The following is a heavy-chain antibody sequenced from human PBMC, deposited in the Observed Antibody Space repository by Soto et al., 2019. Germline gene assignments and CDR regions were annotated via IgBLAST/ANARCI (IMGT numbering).Heavy chain of an antibody. Sequence: QVQLVESGGGGVQPGRSLRLSCAASGFTFSSYAMHWVRQAPGKGLEWVAVISYDGRNKYYADSVKGRFTISRDNSKNTLYLQMSSLRAEDTAVYYCVKDGSSGWPYYYVMDVWGQGTTVTVSS. CDR3: VKDGSSGWPYYYVMDV. CDR2: ISYDGRNK. V-gene: IGHV3-30*18. D-gene: IGHD6-19*01. J-gene: IGHJ6*02. CDR1: GFTFSSYA.